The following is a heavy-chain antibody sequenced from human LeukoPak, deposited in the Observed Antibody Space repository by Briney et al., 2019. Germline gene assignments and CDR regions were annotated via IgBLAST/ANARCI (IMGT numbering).Heavy chain of an antibody. CDR1: GGSISSYY. J-gene: IGHJ4*02. D-gene: IGHD6-19*01. CDR2: IYYSGST. CDR3: ATGIAVGFDY. Sequence: SETLSLTCTVSGGSISSYYWSWIRQPPGMGLEWIGYIYYSGSTNYNPSLKSRVTISVDTSKNQFSLKLSSVTAADTAVYYCATGIAVGFDYWGQGTLVTVSS. V-gene: IGHV4-59*01.